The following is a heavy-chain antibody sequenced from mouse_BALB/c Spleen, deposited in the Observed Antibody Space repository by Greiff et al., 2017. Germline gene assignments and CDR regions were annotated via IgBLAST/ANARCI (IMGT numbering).Heavy chain of an antibody. CDR2: ISSGGST. CDR3: GRGHLYGNYDIDY. J-gene: IGHJ2*01. D-gene: IGHD2-1*01. Sequence: EVQLVESGGGLVKPGGSLKLSCAASGFTFSSYAMSWVRQTPEKRLEWVASISSGGSTYYPDSVKGRFTIARDNARNILYLQMSSLRSEDTAKYYGGRGHLYGNYDIDYWGQGTTLTVSS. V-gene: IGHV5-6-5*01. CDR1: GFTFSSYA.